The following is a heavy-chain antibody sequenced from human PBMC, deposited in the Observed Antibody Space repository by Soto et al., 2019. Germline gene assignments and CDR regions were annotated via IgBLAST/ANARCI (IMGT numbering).Heavy chain of an antibody. CDR3: ASEYTAWPIAYGLDV. J-gene: IGHJ6*02. CDR2: ISSRSDI. CDR1: GFTFSTYS. V-gene: IGHV3-21*01. D-gene: IGHD2-2*02. Sequence: PGGSLRLSCVGSGFTFSTYSINWVRQAPGKRLEWVSSISSRSDIYYADSVKGRFTVSRDNAKNSVSLQMNSLRAEDTSVYYCASEYTAWPIAYGLDVWGQGTTVTVSS.